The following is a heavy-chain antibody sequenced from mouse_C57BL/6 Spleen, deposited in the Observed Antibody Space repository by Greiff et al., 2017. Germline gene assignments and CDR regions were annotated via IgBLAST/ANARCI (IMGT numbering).Heavy chain of an antibody. CDR1: GYTFTSYW. D-gene: IGHD2-3*01. J-gene: IGHJ2*01. CDR3: ARNDGYYFDY. V-gene: IGHV1-72*01. Sequence: VQLQQPGAELVKPGASVKLSCKASGYTFTSYWMHWVKQRPGRGLEWIGSFHPNSGGTKYNEKFKSKATLTVEKPSSTVYLELSSLTSDDSSFCYCARNDGYYFDYWGQGTTLTVSS. CDR2: FHPNSGGT.